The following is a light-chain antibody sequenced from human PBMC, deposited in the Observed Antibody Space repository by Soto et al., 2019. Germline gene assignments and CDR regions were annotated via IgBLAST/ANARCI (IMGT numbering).Light chain of an antibody. CDR3: SSHTSTNTRV. CDR2: EVN. CDR1: SSDVGGYEY. Sequence: QSALTQPASVSGSPGQSITISCTATSSDVGGYEYVSWYQQHPGKAPKLMIYEVNNRPSGVSNRFSGSKSGNTASLTISGLQAEDEADYYCSSHTSTNTRVFGGGTKLTVL. V-gene: IGLV2-14*01. J-gene: IGLJ3*02.